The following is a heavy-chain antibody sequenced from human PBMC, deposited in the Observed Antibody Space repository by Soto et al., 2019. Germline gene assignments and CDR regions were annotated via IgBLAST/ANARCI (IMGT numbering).Heavy chain of an antibody. CDR1: GFSFRSYA. V-gene: IGHV3-33*08. J-gene: IGHJ4*02. CDR3: VRDTYLHTAVRRGSLHY. Sequence: PGGSLRLSCAASGFSFRSYAMHWVRQAPGKGLEWVAVIWHDGVNKYYADSVKGRFPISRDNSNNTLYVHMNSLKAEDTAVYYWVRDTYLHTAVRRGSLHYWGPGTLVTVSS. CDR2: IWHDGVNK. D-gene: IGHD5-18*01.